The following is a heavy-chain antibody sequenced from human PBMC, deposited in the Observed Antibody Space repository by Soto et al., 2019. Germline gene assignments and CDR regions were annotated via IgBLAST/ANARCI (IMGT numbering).Heavy chain of an antibody. D-gene: IGHD4-17*01. CDR3: AGTPYGDYYYYGMDV. Sequence: SETLSLTCAVYGGSFSGYYWSWIRQPPGKGLEWIGEINHSGSTNYNPSLKSRVTISVDTSKNQFSRKLSSVTAADTAVYYCAGTPYGDYYYYGMDVWGQGTTVTVSS. CDR2: INHSGST. J-gene: IGHJ6*02. V-gene: IGHV4-34*01. CDR1: GGSFSGYY.